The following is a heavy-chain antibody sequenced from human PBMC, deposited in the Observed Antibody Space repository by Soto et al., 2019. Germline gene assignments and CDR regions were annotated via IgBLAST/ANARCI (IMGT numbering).Heavy chain of an antibody. J-gene: IGHJ5*02. CDR1: GDTFSSYA. D-gene: IGHD2-15*01. CDR3: AREVVVAAPGWFDP. V-gene: IGHV1-69*12. Sequence: QVQLVQSGAEVKKPGSSVKVSCKASGDTFSSYAISWVRQAPGQGLEWMGGIIPIFGTANYAQKFQGRVTVXAXEXXATAYMELSSLSSEDTAVYYCAREVVVAAPGWFDPWGQGTLVTVSS. CDR2: IIPIFGTA.